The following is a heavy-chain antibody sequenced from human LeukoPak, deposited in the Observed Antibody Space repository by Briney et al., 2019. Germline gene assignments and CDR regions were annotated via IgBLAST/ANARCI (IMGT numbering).Heavy chain of an antibody. V-gene: IGHV3-20*04. CDR2: INWNGGST. J-gene: IGHJ3*02. Sequence: PGGSLRLSCAASGFTFDDYGMSWVRQAPGKGLEWVSGINWNGGSTGYAYSVKGRFTISRDNAKNSLYLQMNSLRAEDTALYYCARDLYPIVVVVAAIWGQGTMVTVSS. CDR1: GFTFDDYG. CDR3: ARDLYPIVVVVAAI. D-gene: IGHD2-15*01.